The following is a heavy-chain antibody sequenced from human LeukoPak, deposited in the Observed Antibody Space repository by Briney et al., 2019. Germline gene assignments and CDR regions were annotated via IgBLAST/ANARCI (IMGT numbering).Heavy chain of an antibody. J-gene: IGHJ3*02. V-gene: IGHV3-33*01. CDR2: IWYDGSNK. CDR1: GFTFSSYG. D-gene: IGHD1-14*01. CDR3: ARLRNDAFDI. Sequence: GGSLRLSCAASGFTFSSYGMHWVCRAPGKGLEWVAVIWYDGSNKYYVDSVKGRFTISRDNSKSTLYLQMNSLRAEDTAVYYCARLRNDAFDIWGQGTVVTVSS.